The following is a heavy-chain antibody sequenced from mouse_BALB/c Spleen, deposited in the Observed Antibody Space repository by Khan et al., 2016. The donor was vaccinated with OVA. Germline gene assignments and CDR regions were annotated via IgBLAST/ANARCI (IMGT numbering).Heavy chain of an antibody. CDR2: ISTYYGDA. CDR1: GYTFTDFA. Sequence: QVQLQQSGAELVRPGVSVKISCKGSGYTFTDFAMHWVKQGHAKSLEWIGVISTYYGDANYNQKFKGKATMTVDKSSSTAYMELARLTSEDSAIYYCARGNGNYRFAYWGQGTLVTVSA. CDR3: ARGNGNYRFAY. J-gene: IGHJ3*01. V-gene: IGHV1S137*01. D-gene: IGHD2-1*01.